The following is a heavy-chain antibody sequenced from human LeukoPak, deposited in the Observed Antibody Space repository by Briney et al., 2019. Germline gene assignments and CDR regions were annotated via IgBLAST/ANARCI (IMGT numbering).Heavy chain of an antibody. CDR1: GGSISSYY. Sequence: SDTLSLTCTVSGGSISSYYWSWIRQPPGKGLEWIGYIYYSGSTNYNPSLKSRVTISVDTSKNQFSLKLSSVTAADTAVYYCARGRTAVAGPGAFDIWGQGTMVTVSS. V-gene: IGHV4-59*01. CDR2: IYYSGST. CDR3: ARGRTAVAGPGAFDI. J-gene: IGHJ3*02. D-gene: IGHD6-19*01.